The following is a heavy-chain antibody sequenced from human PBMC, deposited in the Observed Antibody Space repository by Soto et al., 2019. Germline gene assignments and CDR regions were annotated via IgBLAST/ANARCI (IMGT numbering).Heavy chain of an antibody. D-gene: IGHD1-1*01. J-gene: IGHJ6*02. V-gene: IGHV3-23*01. Sequence: EVQLLESGGGLVQPGGSLRLSCAASGFTFSSYAMSWVRQAPRKGLEWVSAISGSGGSTYYADSVKGRFTISRDNSKNTLYLQMNSLRAEDTAVYYCAKAKEPRTYGMDVWGQGTTVTVSS. CDR2: ISGSGGST. CDR3: AKAKEPRTYGMDV. CDR1: GFTFSSYA.